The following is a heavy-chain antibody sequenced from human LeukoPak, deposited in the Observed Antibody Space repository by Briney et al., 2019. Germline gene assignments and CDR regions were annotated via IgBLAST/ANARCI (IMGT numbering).Heavy chain of an antibody. CDR1: GFTFSSYD. V-gene: IGHV3-13*01. D-gene: IGHD3-22*01. CDR2: IGTAGDT. J-gene: IGHJ4*02. Sequence: TGGSLRLSCAASGFTFSSYDMHWVRQATGKGLEWVSAIGTAGDTYYPGSVKGRFTIPRENAKNSLYLQMNSLRAGDTAVYYCARALDYYDSSGSLGYWGQGTLVTVSS. CDR3: ARALDYYDSSGSLGY.